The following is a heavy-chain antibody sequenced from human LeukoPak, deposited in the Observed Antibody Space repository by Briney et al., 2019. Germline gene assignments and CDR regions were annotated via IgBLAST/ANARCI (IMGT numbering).Heavy chain of an antibody. CDR1: GGSFSGYY. V-gene: IGHV4-34*01. D-gene: IGHD1-1*01. J-gene: IGHJ4*02. CDR3: ARGGNWNSYYFDF. CDR2: INHSGST. Sequence: SETLSLTCAVYGGSFSGYYWNWIRQPPGKGLEWSGEINHSGSTNYNPSLKSRVTISVDTSKNQFSLRLNSVTAADTAVYYCARGGNWNSYYFDFWGQGTLVTVAS.